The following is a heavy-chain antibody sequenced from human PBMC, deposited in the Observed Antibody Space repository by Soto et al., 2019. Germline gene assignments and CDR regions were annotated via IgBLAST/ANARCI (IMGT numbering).Heavy chain of an antibody. J-gene: IGHJ6*02. CDR2: IKYDGSDQ. CDR1: GFTFRTYW. V-gene: IGHV3-7*01. Sequence: GGSLRLSCAASGFTFRTYWMDWVRQAPGKGLEWVANIKYDGSDQFYVDSVKGRFTVSRDNAKNSLYLHMDSLRVEDTAVYYCARDPAAGGLDVWGRGTTVTVSS. CDR3: ARDPAAGGLDV. D-gene: IGHD2-2*01.